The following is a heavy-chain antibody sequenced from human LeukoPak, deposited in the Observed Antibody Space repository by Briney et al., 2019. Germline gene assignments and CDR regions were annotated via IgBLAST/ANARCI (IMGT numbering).Heavy chain of an antibody. V-gene: IGHV3-7*01. CDR2: INQDGSEK. CDR3: ARTARLFES. CDR1: GFTFSSYW. J-gene: IGHJ4*02. Sequence: GGSLRLSCAASGFTFSSYWMTWVRQAPGMGPECVANINQDGSEKNYVDSVRGRFTISRDNARNSLYLQLNSLRAEDTAVYYCARTARLFESWGQGTLVTVSS. D-gene: IGHD2-21*02.